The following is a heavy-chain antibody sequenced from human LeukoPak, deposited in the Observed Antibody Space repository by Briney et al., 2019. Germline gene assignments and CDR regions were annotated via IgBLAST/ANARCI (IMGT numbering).Heavy chain of an antibody. CDR2: IYFTGTT. CDR1: GDSISSGDYY. CDR3: ASGSGSQYGYVES. J-gene: IGHJ4*02. V-gene: IGHV4-30-4*01. Sequence: SETLSLTCTVSGDSISSGDYYWTWIRQPPGKGLEWIGYIYFTGTTYYNPSLKSRVTISVDTSKNQFSLNLSSVTAADTAVYYCASGSGSQYGYVESWGQGTLVTVSS. D-gene: IGHD3-10*01.